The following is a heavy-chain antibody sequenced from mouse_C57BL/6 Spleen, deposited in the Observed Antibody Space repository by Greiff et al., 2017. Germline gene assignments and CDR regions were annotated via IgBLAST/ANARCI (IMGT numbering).Heavy chain of an antibody. V-gene: IGHV5-16*01. D-gene: IGHD1-1*01. CDR3: AREAPITTVVGDWYFDV. J-gene: IGHJ1*03. CDR2: INYDGSST. Sequence: EVMLVESEGGLVQPGSSMKLSCTASGFTFSDYYMAWVRQVPEKGLEWVANINYDGSSTYYLDSLKSRFIISRDNAKNILYLQMSSLKSEDTATYYCAREAPITTVVGDWYFDVWGTGTTVTVSS. CDR1: GFTFSDYY.